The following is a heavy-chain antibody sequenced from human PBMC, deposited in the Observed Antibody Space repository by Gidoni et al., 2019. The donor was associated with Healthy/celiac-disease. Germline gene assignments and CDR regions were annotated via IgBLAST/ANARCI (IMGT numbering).Heavy chain of an antibody. CDR3: AREGYSGSPADY. V-gene: IGHV1-69*09. CDR2: IIPILGIA. D-gene: IGHD1-26*01. Sequence: QVQLVQSGAAVKKPASAAKVSCKSSGGTFSSYAISWVRQAPGQGLEWMGRIIPILGIANYAQKFQGRVTITADKSTSTAYMELSSLRSEDTAVYYCAREGYSGSPADYWGQGTLVTVSS. CDR1: GGTFSSYA. J-gene: IGHJ4*02.